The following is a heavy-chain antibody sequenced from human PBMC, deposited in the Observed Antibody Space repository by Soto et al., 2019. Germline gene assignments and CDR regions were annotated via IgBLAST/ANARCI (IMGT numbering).Heavy chain of an antibody. CDR2: AHHSGRT. D-gene: IGHD5-18*01. CDR1: GGSISSGDYY. J-gene: IGHJ6*02. V-gene: IGHV4-30-2*06. Sequence: SETLSLTCTVSGGSISSGDYYWNWVRQSPGKGLEWIGEAHHSGRTNYNPPLKSRVTISVDRSKNQFSLKLSSVTAADTAVYYCARAAPRYNSDARYGMDVWGQGTTVTVSS. CDR3: ARAAPRYNSDARYGMDV.